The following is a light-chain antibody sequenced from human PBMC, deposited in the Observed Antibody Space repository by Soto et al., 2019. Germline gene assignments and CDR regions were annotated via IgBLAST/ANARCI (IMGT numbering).Light chain of an antibody. CDR2: GNT. CDR3: QTYDSSLSGWV. J-gene: IGLJ3*02. CDR1: SSNIGAGYP. Sequence: QSVLTQPPSVSGAPGQRVTISCIGSSSNIGAGYPVHWYQQVPGTAPKLLIYGNTNRPSGVPDRFSGSNSGTSASLAITGLQAEDEADYYCQTYDSSLSGWVFGGGTQLTVL. V-gene: IGLV1-40*01.